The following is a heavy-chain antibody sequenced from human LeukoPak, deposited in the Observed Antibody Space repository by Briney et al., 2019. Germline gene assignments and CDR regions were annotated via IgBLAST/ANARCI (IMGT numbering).Heavy chain of an antibody. V-gene: IGHV6-1*01. J-gene: IGHJ4*02. CDR3: ARENTLVRRTGNPFDS. CDR1: GDSVSSNSAA. CDR2: TFYRYKRYY. D-gene: IGHD3-10*01. Sequence: SQTLSLTCAISGDSVSSNSAAWHWIRQSPSRGLEWLGRTFYRYKRYYDSAVSVKSRITINQDTSKNQFSLQLNSVTPEVTAVYYCARENTLVRRTGNPFDSWGRGTLVTASS.